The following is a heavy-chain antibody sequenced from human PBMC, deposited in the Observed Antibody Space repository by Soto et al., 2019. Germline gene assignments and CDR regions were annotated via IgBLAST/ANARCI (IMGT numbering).Heavy chain of an antibody. CDR1: GGSISSGGYY. V-gene: IGHV4-31*03. D-gene: IGHD1-1*01. CDR3: ARLLHAWKNVGWFDP. CDR2: IYYSGST. Sequence: SETLSLTCTVSGGSISSGGYYWSWIRQHPGKGLEWIGYIYYSGSTYYNPSLKSRVTISVDTSKNQFSLKLSSVTAADTAVYYCARLLHAWKNVGWFDPWGPGTLVTVSS. J-gene: IGHJ5*02.